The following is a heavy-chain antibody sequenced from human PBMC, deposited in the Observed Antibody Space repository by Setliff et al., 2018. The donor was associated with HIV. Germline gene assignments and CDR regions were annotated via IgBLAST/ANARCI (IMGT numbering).Heavy chain of an antibody. D-gene: IGHD3-10*01. CDR3: ARSGDYYYMDV. J-gene: IGHJ6*03. V-gene: IGHV4-59*11. CDR1: GGSISSHY. CDR2: IYYSGST. Sequence: SETLSLTCTVSGGSISSHYWSWIRQPPGKGLEWIGYIYYSGSTNYNPSLKSRVTISVDTSKNQFSLKLSSVTAADTAVYYCARSGDYYYMDVWGKGTTVTVSS.